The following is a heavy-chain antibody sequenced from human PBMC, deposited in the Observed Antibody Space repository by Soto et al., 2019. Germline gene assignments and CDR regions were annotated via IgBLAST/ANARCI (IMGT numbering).Heavy chain of an antibody. J-gene: IGHJ4*02. V-gene: IGHV4-34*01. CDR3: AREPNSGSFNDY. CDR1: GGSFSGYY. CDR2: INHSGST. D-gene: IGHD1-26*01. Sequence: SETLSLTCAVYGGSFSGYYWIWIRQPPGKGLEWIGEINHSGSTNYNPSPKSRVTISVDTSKNQFSLKLSSVTAADTAVYYCAREPNSGSFNDYWVQGTLVTVSS.